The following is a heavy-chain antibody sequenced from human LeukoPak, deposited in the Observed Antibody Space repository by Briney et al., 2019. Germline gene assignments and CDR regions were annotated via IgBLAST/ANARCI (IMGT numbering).Heavy chain of an antibody. J-gene: IGHJ4*02. CDR3: ATETNGRHYDY. Sequence: PGGSLRLSCTTSGLTFSTSGFNWVRQAPGKGLEWVASIGPTGFDRYHADSIKGRFTISRDNAYNFLYLQMDSLRAEDTAVYYCATETNGRHYDYWGQGTLLTVSS. D-gene: IGHD1-14*01. CDR2: IGPTGFDR. V-gene: IGHV3-21*06. CDR1: GLTFSTSG.